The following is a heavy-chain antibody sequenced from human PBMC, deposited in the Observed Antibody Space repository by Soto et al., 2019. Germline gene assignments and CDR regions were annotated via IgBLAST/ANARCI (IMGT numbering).Heavy chain of an antibody. CDR1: GGAFSGYY. Sequence: KRSETLSLTCAVYGGAFSGYYWSWIRQPPGKGLEWIGEINHSGSTNYNPSLKSRVTISVDTSKNQFSLKLSSVTAADTAVYYCARGPLANGGLRNWFDPWGQGTLVTVSS. V-gene: IGHV4-34*01. CDR2: INHSGST. D-gene: IGHD7-27*01. J-gene: IGHJ5*02. CDR3: ARGPLANGGLRNWFDP.